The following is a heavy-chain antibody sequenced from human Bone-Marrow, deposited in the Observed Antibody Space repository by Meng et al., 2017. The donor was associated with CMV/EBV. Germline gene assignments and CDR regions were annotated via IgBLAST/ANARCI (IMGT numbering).Heavy chain of an antibody. V-gene: IGHV5-51*01. J-gene: IGHJ2*01. CDR1: GYSFTSYW. D-gene: IGHD3-3*01. CDR3: ARSYDFWSGYYYWYFDL. CDR2: IYPSDSDT. Sequence: GESLKISCKGSGYSFTSYWIGWVRQMPGKGLEWMGIIYPSDSDTRYSPSFQGQVTISADKSISTAYLQWSSLKASDTAMYYCARSYDFWSGYYYWYFDLWGRGTLVTVSS.